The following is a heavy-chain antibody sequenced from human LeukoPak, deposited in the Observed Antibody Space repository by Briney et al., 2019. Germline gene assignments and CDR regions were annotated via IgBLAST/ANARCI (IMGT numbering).Heavy chain of an antibody. V-gene: IGHV3-7*01. CDR3: ASGRQLGY. CDR1: GFTFSNYW. J-gene: IGHJ4*02. Sequence: GGSLRLSCAASGFTFSNYWMSWVRQAPGKGLKWVANIKEDGSEKYYVDSVKGRFTISRDNARNSLYLQMNSLRAEDTAVYYCASGRQLGYWGQGTLVTVSS. D-gene: IGHD6-13*01. CDR2: IKEDGSEK.